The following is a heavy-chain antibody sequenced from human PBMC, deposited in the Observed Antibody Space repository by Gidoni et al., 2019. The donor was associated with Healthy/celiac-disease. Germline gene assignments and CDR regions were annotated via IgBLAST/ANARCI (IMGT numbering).Heavy chain of an antibody. J-gene: IGHJ4*02. V-gene: IGHV1-24*01. Sequence: QVQLVQSGAEVKKPGASVKFSCKVSGYTPTELSMHWVRQAPGKGLEWMGGFDPEDGETIYAQKFQGRVTMTEDTSTDTADMELSSLRSEDTAVYYCATGSRWLRSIDYWGQGTLVTVSS. CDR3: ATGSRWLRSIDY. D-gene: IGHD5-12*01. CDR1: GYTPTELS. CDR2: FDPEDGET.